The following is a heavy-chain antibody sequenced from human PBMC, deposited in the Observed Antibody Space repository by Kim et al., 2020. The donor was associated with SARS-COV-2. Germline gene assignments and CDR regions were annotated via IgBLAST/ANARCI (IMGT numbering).Heavy chain of an antibody. CDR2: IWDDGSNK. D-gene: IGHD5-12*01. CDR3: ARGSIGYDAPRYYYYGMDV. Sequence: GGSLRLSCAASGFTFSSYGMHWVRQAPGKGLEWVAVIWDDGSNKYYADSVKGRFTISRDNSKNTLYLQMNSLRAEDTAVYYCARGSIGYDAPRYYYYGMDVWGQETTVTVS. V-gene: IGHV3-33*01. CDR1: GFTFSSYG. J-gene: IGHJ6*02.